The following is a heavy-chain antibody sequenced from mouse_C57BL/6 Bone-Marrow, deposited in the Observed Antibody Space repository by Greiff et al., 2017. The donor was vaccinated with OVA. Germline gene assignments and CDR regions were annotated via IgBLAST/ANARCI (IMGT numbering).Heavy chain of an antibody. Sequence: EVQLQESGAELVRPGASVKLSCTASGFNINDDYMHWVKQRPEQGLEWIGWIDPENGDTEYASKFQGKATITADTSSNTAYLQLSSLTSEDTAVYYCTPYYSNSAWFAYWGQGTLVTVSA. CDR3: TPYYSNSAWFAY. V-gene: IGHV14-4*01. D-gene: IGHD2-5*01. J-gene: IGHJ3*01. CDR2: IDPENGDT. CDR1: GFNINDDY.